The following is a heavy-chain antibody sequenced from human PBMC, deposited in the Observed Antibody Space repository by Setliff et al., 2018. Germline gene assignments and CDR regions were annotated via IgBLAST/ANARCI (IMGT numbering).Heavy chain of an antibody. CDR2: TRLDGNSK. Sequence: GGSLRLSCAASGFTFNMYGMHWVRQAPGKGLEWVAFTRLDGNSKYYADSVKGRFTISRDNAKNTLYLQMNSLRAEDTAVYFCTRVWSMVSDSYYFYMDVWGKGTTVTVSS. CDR1: GFTFNMYG. CDR3: TRVWSMVSDSYYFYMDV. D-gene: IGHD2-8*02. V-gene: IGHV3-30*02. J-gene: IGHJ6*03.